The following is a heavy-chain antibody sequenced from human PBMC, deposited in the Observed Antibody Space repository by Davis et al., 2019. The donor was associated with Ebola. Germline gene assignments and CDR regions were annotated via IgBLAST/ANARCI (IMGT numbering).Heavy chain of an antibody. Sequence: GESLKISCAASGFTFSSYGMHWVRQAPGKGLEWVAVISSDGSNKYYADSVKGRFTIPRDNSKNTLYLQMNSLRAEDTAVYYCAKGLKVRGWYYFDYWGQGTLVTVSS. CDR3: AKGLKVRGWYYFDY. D-gene: IGHD6-19*01. V-gene: IGHV3-30*18. CDR1: GFTFSSYG. J-gene: IGHJ4*02. CDR2: ISSDGSNK.